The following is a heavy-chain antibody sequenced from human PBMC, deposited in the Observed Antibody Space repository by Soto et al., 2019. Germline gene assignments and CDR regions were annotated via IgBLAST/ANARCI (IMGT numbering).Heavy chain of an antibody. J-gene: IGHJ6*02. Sequence: QVQLVQSGAEVKTPGSSVKGSCKASGGTFSSYAISWVRQAPGQGLEWMGGILPIFGTANYAQKFQGRVTITADDSTSTAYMELSSLRSEDTAVYYCARAQLTRSLMNDYYYYGMDVWGQGTTVTVSS. CDR1: GGTFSSYA. V-gene: IGHV1-69*01. CDR2: ILPIFGTA. D-gene: IGHD3-10*01. CDR3: ARAQLTRSLMNDYYYYGMDV.